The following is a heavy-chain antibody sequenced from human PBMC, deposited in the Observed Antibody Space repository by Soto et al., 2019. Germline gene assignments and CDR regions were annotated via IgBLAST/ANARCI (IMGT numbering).Heavy chain of an antibody. CDR1: GFTFSSSS. CDR3: AREVVGFGELSYYYYYCIGV. Sequence: EGSLRLSCAASGFTFSSSSMKWVRQAPGKGLEWVSSISSSSSYIYYADSVKGRFTISRDNAKNSLYLQNNNLKSRDTSVYYFAREVVGFGELSYYYYYCIGVWGQGSTFTVSS. V-gene: IGHV3-21*01. J-gene: IGHJ6*02. CDR2: ISSSSSYI. D-gene: IGHD3-16*02.